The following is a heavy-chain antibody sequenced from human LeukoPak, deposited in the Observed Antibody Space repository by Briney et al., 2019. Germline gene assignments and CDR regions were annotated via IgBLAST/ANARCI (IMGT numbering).Heavy chain of an antibody. CDR1: GGSISSNNYY. Sequence: SETLSLTCTASGGSISSNNYYWGWVRQPPGKGLEWIGSIYYSGSTYYNSSLKRRVTVSVDTSKNQFSLRLNSVTAADTAVYFCARQGSTGYPNWFDPWGPGTLVTVSS. CDR3: ARQGSTGYPNWFDP. J-gene: IGHJ5*02. D-gene: IGHD3-9*01. V-gene: IGHV4-39*01. CDR2: IYYSGST.